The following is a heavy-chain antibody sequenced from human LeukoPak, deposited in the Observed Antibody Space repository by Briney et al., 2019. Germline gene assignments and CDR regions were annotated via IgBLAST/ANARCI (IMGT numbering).Heavy chain of an antibody. V-gene: IGHV5-51*01. J-gene: IGHJ4*02. Sequence: GESLKISCQGSGYSFTSYWIGWVRQMPGQGLEWMGIIYPRDSDTRYSPSFQGQVTILADKSISTAYLQWSSLKASDTAMYYCAKVGASSSSDHWGQGTLVTVSS. CDR2: IYPRDSDT. CDR3: AKVGASSSSDH. D-gene: IGHD1-26*01. CDR1: GYSFTSYW.